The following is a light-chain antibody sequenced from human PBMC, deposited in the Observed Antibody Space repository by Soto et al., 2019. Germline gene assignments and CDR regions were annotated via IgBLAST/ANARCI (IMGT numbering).Light chain of an antibody. V-gene: IGKV3-20*01. CDR2: DAS. CDR1: QSGSSY. Sequence: EIVLTQPPATLSLSPGARATLSCRASQSGSSYLAWYQQKPGQAPSLLIYDASNRATGIPDRFSGSESATDFTLTLSRLEPEEFAGYYGQQYGSSPQGITFGQGTRLEIK. CDR3: QQYGSSPQGIT. J-gene: IGKJ5*01.